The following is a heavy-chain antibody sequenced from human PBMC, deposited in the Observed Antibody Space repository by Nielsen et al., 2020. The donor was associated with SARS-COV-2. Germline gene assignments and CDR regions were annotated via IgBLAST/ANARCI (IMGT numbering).Heavy chain of an antibody. CDR2: IRYDGSNK. CDR1: GFTFSSYG. V-gene: IGHV3-30*02. D-gene: IGHD6-19*01. J-gene: IGHJ6*02. CDR3: AKDRGYSSGWLSGGRGDDFYYYGMDV. Sequence: GESLKISCAASGFTFSSYGMHWVRQAPGTGLEWVAFIRYDGSNKYSTDSVKGRFAISRDNSKNTLYLQMNSLRSEDTAVYYCAKDRGYSSGWLSGGRGDDFYYYGMDVWGQGTTVTVS.